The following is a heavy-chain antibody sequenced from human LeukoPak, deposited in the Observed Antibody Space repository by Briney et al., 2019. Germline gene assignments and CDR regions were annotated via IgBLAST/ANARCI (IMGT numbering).Heavy chain of an antibody. CDR1: GGSISSYY. CDR2: IYYSGST. J-gene: IGHJ4*02. Sequence: SETLSLTCTVSGGSISSYYWSWIRQHPGKGLEWIRYIYYSGSTYYNPSLKSRVTISVDTSKNQFSLKLSSVTAADTAVYYCARESGYCSSTSCYIFDYWGQGTLVTVSS. V-gene: IGHV4-59*06. CDR3: ARESGYCSSTSCYIFDY. D-gene: IGHD2-2*02.